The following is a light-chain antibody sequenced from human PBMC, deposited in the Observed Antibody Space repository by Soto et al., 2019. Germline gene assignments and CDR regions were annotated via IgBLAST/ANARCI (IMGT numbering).Light chain of an antibody. CDR2: DAS. J-gene: IGKJ1*01. CDR3: QQRSKWRT. CDR1: QSVSSY. V-gene: IGKV3-11*01. Sequence: IVLTQSPSPLSLSPGERATLSCRASQSVSSYLAWYQQKPGQAPRLLIYDASKRATGIPARFSGSGFGTDYTLTISSLAPEDFADYYCQQRSKWRTFGQGTKVDI.